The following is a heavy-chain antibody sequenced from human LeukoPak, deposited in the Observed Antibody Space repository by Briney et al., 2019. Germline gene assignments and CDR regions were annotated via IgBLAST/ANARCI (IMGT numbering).Heavy chain of an antibody. V-gene: IGHV4-59*01. CDR3: ARDGQGSSFDY. D-gene: IGHD6-6*01. CDR2: IYYSGTT. J-gene: IGHJ4*02. CDR1: GGSISDYY. Sequence: PSETLSLTCTVSGGSISDYYWSWIRQPPGKRLEWLGYIYYSGTTNYNPSLKSRVTISVDTSKNRFSLKLSSVTAADTAVYYCARDGQGSSFDYWGQGTLVTVSS.